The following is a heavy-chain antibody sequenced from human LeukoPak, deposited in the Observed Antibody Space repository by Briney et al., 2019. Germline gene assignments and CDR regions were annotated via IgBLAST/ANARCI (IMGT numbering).Heavy chain of an antibody. CDR2: FIPILGIG. CDR1: GGTFNNGA. Sequence: ASVKVSCKASGGTFNNGAVIWVRQAPGQGLEWMGRFIPILGIGEYAQKFQGRVTITADTATSTAYMELSSLRSDDTAVYYCARGKGFVGYFDFWGQGTLVTISS. CDR3: ARGKGFVGYFDF. J-gene: IGHJ4*02. D-gene: IGHD3-3*01. V-gene: IGHV1-69*04.